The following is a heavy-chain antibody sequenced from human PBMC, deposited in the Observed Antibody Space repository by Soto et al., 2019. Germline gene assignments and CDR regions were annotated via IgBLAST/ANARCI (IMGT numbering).Heavy chain of an antibody. D-gene: IGHD2-21*02. CDR2: IIPIFGTA. V-gene: IGHV1-69*12. CDR3: ASHCGGDCYSRSTPYYYYGMDV. Sequence: QVQLVQSGAEVKKPGSSVKVSCKASGGTFSSYAVSWVRQAPGQGLEWMGGIIPIFGTADYAQKCQGRVTIIADESTSTAYLELSSLRSEDTAIYYCASHCGGDCYSRSTPYYYYGMDVWGQGTTVTVSS. J-gene: IGHJ6*02. CDR1: GGTFSSYA.